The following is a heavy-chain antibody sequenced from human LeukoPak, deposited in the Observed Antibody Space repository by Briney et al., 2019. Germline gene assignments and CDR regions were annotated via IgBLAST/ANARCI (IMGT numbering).Heavy chain of an antibody. D-gene: IGHD4-17*01. CDR2: ISSSSTYI. CDR1: GFTFITYN. Sequence: PGGSLRLSCAASGFTFITYNMNWLRQAPGKGLEWVSSISSSSTYIYYADSVKGRFTISRDDAKNSLYLQMNSLRAEDTAVYYCARDLYGDYAFDNWGQGALVTVSS. V-gene: IGHV3-21*01. J-gene: IGHJ4*02. CDR3: ARDLYGDYAFDN.